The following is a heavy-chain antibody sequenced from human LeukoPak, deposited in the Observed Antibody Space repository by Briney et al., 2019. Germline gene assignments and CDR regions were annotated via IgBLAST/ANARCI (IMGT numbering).Heavy chain of an antibody. CDR1: GGSISSYY. D-gene: IGHD6-6*01. CDR3: ARAPIAARPRADYYYYMDV. Sequence: PSETLSLTCTVSGGSISSYYWSWIRQPPGKGLEWIGYIYYSGSTNYNPSLKSRVTISVDTSKNQFSLKLSSVTAADTAVYYCARAPIAARPRADYYYYMDVWGKGTTVTVSS. J-gene: IGHJ6*03. CDR2: IYYSGST. V-gene: IGHV4-59*01.